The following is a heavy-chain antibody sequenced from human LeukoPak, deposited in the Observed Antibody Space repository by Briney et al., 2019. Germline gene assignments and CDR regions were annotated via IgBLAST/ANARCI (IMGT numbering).Heavy chain of an antibody. Sequence: GGSLRLSCAASGFTFSSYAMSWVRQAPGKGLEWVSIMYSGGATDYADSVRGRFTISRDNSKNTLYLQMNSLRVEDTAVYYCARDPSPYYSDYGHWGQGALVTVSS. CDR3: ARDPSPYYSDYGH. CDR2: MYSGGAT. J-gene: IGHJ4*02. CDR1: GFTFSSYA. V-gene: IGHV3-66*01. D-gene: IGHD4-11*01.